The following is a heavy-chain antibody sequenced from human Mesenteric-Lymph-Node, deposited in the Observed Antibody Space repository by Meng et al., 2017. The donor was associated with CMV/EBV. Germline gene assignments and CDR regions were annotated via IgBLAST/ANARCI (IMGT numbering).Heavy chain of an antibody. CDR3: ARSPGYWSLDY. CDR1: GGSISSNNW. V-gene: IGHV4-4*01. Sequence: CAVSGGSISSNNWWRWVRQPPGKGLEWIGEISHSGDTKYNPSLKSRVTISIDKTKNHFSLKLTSLTAADTGVYFCARSPGYWSLDYWGPGSLVTVSS. D-gene: IGHD2-8*02. CDR2: ISHSGDT. J-gene: IGHJ4*02.